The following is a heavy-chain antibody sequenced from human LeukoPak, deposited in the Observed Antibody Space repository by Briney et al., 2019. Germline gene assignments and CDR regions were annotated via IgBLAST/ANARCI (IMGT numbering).Heavy chain of an antibody. CDR1: GYTFTGYY. CDR3: AIAWDIVVVPAWAPDDAFDI. Sequence: ASVKVSCKASGYTFTGYYMHWVRQAPGQGLEWMGWINPNSGGTNYAQKFQGRVTMTRDTSISTAYMELSRLRSDDTAVYYCAIAWDIVVVPAWAPDDAFDIWGQGTMVTVSS. J-gene: IGHJ3*02. D-gene: IGHD2-2*01. CDR2: INPNSGGT. V-gene: IGHV1-2*02.